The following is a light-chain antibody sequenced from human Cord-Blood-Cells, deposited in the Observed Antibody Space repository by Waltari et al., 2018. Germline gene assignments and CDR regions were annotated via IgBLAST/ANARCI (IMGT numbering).Light chain of an antibody. V-gene: IGLV3-1*01. Sequence: SYELTQPTSVSVSPGQTASITCSGDKLGDKYACWYQQKPGQSPVLVIYQDSKRPSGIPERFAGSNSGNTATLTIIGTQAMDEADYYCQAWDSSTYVFGTGTKVTVL. J-gene: IGLJ1*01. CDR2: QDS. CDR1: KLGDKY. CDR3: QAWDSSTYV.